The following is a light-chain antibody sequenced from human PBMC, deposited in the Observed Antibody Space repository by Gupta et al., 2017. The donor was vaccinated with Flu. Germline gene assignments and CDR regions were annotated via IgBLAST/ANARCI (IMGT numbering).Light chain of an antibody. V-gene: IGKV3-11*01. J-gene: IGKJ2*01. CDR3: QQRSNRPPYT. CDR2: DAS. CDR1: QSVSHY. Sequence: ATLSLSPGEGATLSCRASQSVSHYLAWYQQKPGQAPRLLIYDASTRATGIPARFSGSGSGTDFTLTISSLESEDFAVYYCQQRSNRPPYTFGQGTXLQIK.